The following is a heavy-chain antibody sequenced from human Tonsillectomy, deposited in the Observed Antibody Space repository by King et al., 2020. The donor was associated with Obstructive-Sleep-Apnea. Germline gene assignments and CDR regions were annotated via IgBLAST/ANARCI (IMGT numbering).Heavy chain of an antibody. CDR3: ARVVAITADYNFDY. CDR2: IYYSGNT. V-gene: IGHV4-39*07. Sequence: QLQESGPGLVKPSETLSLRCTVSGGSVSSTTHYWGWIRQPPGKGLEWIGRIYYSGNTDYNPSPKSRITISLDTSKNQFSLNLSSVTAADTAMYYCARVVAITADYNFDYWGRGTLVTVSS. D-gene: IGHD6-13*01. CDR1: GGSVSSTTHY. J-gene: IGHJ4*02.